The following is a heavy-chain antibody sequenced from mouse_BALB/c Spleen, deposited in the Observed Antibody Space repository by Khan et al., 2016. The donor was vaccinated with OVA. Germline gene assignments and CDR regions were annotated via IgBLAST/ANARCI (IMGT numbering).Heavy chain of an antibody. CDR3: ARLYGGDFDY. D-gene: IGHD2-10*02. CDR1: GYSITSDYA. V-gene: IGHV3-2*02. CDR2: ISYSGNT. Sequence: EVKLLESGPGLVKPSQSLSLTCTVTGYSITSDYAWNWIRQFPGNKLEWMGFISYSGNTKYNPSLKSRISVTRDTSKNQFFLQLNSVNTEDTATYYCARLYGGDFDYWGQGPTLPASS. J-gene: IGHJ2*01.